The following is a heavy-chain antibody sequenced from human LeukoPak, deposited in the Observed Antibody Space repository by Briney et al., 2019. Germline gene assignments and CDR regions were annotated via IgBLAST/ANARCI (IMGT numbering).Heavy chain of an antibody. CDR2: TKQDGSEK. D-gene: IGHD3-22*01. CDR3: ARSGYYYDSSGTPDY. J-gene: IGHJ4*02. V-gene: IGHV3-7*01. CDR1: GFTFSSYW. Sequence: GGSLRLSCAASGFTFSSYWMSWVRQAPGKGLEWVANTKQDGSEKYYVDSVKGRFTISRDNAKNSLYLQMNSLRAEDTAVYYCARSGYYYDSSGTPDYWGQGTLVTVSS.